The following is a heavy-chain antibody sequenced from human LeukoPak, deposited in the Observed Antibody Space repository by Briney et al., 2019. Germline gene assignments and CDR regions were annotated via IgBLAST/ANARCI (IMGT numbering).Heavy chain of an antibody. CDR1: GFTFSSYS. J-gene: IGHJ4*02. CDR3: ATSGRYYYGSGSYGY. V-gene: IGHV3-48*01. D-gene: IGHD3-10*01. Sequence: GGSLRLSCAASGFTFSSYSMNWVRQAPGKGLEWVSYFSSSSSTIYYADSVKGRFTISRDNAKNSLYLQMNSLRAEDTAVYYCATSGRYYYGSGSYGYWGQGTLVTVSS. CDR2: FSSSSSTI.